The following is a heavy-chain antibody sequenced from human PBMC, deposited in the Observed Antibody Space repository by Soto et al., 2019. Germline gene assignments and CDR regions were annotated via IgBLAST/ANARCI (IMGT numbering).Heavy chain of an antibody. CDR1: GYTFTSYY. J-gene: IGHJ4*02. Sequence: ASVKVSCKASGYTFTSYYMHWVRQAPGQGLEWMGIINPSGGSTSYAQKFQGRVTMTRDTSTSTVYMELSSLRSEDTAVYYCARGPDPDYDYIWGSYRSAPDYWGQGTLVTVSS. CDR3: ARGPDPDYDYIWGSYRSAPDY. D-gene: IGHD3-16*02. V-gene: IGHV1-46*03. CDR2: INPSGGST.